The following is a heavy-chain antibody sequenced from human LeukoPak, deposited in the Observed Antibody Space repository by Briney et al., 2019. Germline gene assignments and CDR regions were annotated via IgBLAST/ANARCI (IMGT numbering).Heavy chain of an antibody. J-gene: IGHJ6*02. D-gene: IGHD5-24*01. Sequence: GGSLRLSCAASGFTFSSHSMNWVRQAPGKGLEWVSYISSSSSTIYYADSVKGRFTISRDNAKNSLYLQMNSLRDEDTAVYYCASFMTTMTNYYYGMDVWGQGTTVTVSS. CDR2: ISSSSSTI. CDR1: GFTFSSHS. V-gene: IGHV3-48*02. CDR3: ASFMTTMTNYYYGMDV.